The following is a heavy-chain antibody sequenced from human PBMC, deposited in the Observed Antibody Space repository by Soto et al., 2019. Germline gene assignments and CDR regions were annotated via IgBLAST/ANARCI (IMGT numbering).Heavy chain of an antibody. CDR1: GGSISGHY. V-gene: IGHV4-59*11. CDR3: ATHSDSGSMYYYGMDV. J-gene: IGHJ6*02. CDR2: MYNSGST. D-gene: IGHD3-10*01. Sequence: QVQLQESGPGLVRPSETLSLTCTISGGSISGHYWSWIRQPPGKGLEWIGYMYNSGSTDYNPSLKSRVTISVDTSKNQFSLKLSSVTAADTALYYFATHSDSGSMYYYGMDVWVQGTTVTVSS.